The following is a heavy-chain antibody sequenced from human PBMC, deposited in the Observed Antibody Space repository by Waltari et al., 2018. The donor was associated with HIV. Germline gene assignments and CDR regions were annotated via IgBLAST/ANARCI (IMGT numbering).Heavy chain of an antibody. CDR2: ISARSNYI. Sequence: EVQLVESGGGLVKPGGSLILSCATSGFPFSPYTMNWVRQAPGKGLEWVSSISARSNYIYYGDSVKGRFTISRDNAKNSLFLQMDSLRAEDTALYYCVRDPVNEPAVGDYWGQGTLVAVSS. J-gene: IGHJ4*02. CDR1: GFPFSPYT. V-gene: IGHV3-21*01. CDR3: VRDPVNEPAVGDY. D-gene: IGHD2-8*01.